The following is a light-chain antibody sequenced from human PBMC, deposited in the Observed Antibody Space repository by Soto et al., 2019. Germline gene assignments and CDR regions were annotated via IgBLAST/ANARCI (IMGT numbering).Light chain of an antibody. CDR3: QQRSNWPT. V-gene: IGKV3-11*01. CDR1: QSVSSY. J-gene: IGKJ3*01. CDR2: DAS. Sequence: EIVLTQSPATLSLSPGERATLSCRASQSVSSYLAWYQQKPGQAPRLLIYDASNRATGIPARVSGSGSGTDFTLTSSSLEPEDFAVYYCQQRSNWPTFGPGTKVDIK.